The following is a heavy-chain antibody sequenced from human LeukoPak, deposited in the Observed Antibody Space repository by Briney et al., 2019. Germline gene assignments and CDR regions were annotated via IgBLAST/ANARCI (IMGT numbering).Heavy chain of an antibody. V-gene: IGHV3-23*01. CDR3: AKDRRPGEYSSSWPDAFDI. D-gene: IGHD6-13*01. CDR2: ISGSGGST. Sequence: PGRSLRLSCAASGFTFSSSASHWVRQAPGKGLEWVSAISGSGGSTYYADSVKGRFTISRDNSKNTLYLQMNSLRAEDTAVYYCAKDRRPGEYSSSWPDAFDIWGQGTMVTVSS. J-gene: IGHJ3*02. CDR1: GFTFSSSA.